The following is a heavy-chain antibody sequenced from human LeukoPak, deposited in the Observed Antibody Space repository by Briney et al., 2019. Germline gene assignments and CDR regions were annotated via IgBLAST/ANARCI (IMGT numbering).Heavy chain of an antibody. CDR1: GFTFSSYW. Sequence: GGSLRLSCAASGFTFSSYWMHWVRQAPGKGLEWVSSISSSGDITYYADSVKGRFTISRDNAKNSLYLQMNSLRAEDTAVYYCARVGYSGSFYYYYMDVWGKGTTVTISS. CDR3: ARVGYSGSFYYYYMDV. J-gene: IGHJ6*03. V-gene: IGHV3-48*04. D-gene: IGHD5-12*01. CDR2: ISSSGDIT.